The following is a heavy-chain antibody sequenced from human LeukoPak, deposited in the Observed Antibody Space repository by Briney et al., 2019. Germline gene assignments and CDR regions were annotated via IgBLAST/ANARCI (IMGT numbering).Heavy chain of an antibody. CDR3: ARAQRWLPFTY. D-gene: IGHD6-19*01. J-gene: IGHJ4*02. Sequence: PSETLSLTCTVSGGSINSGSYYWTWIRQPAGQGLEWIGRINPSGSTDYNPSLKSRVTISVDTSKNQFSLKLTSVTAADTAVYYCARAQRWLPFTYWGQGTLVTVSS. V-gene: IGHV4-61*02. CDR1: GGSINSGSYY. CDR2: INPSGST.